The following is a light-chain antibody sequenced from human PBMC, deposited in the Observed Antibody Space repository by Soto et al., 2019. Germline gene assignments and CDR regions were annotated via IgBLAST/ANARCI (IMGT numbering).Light chain of an antibody. CDR3: CSYAGSSTWV. Sequence: QSALTQPASVSGSPGQSITISCTGTSTAVGSYNLVSWYQQHPGKAPKLMIYEGIKRPSGVSNRFSGSKSDNTASLTISGLQAEDEADYYCCSYAGSSTWVFGGGTKLTVL. V-gene: IGLV2-23*01. J-gene: IGLJ3*02. CDR2: EGI. CDR1: STAVGSYNL.